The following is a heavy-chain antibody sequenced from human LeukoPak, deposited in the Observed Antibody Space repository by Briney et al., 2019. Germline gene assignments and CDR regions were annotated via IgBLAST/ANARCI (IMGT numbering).Heavy chain of an antibody. CDR1: GGSFSGYY. CDR3: ASTRAGYCSSTSCYPYYYYGMDV. Sequence: SETLSLTCAVYGGSFSGYYWSWIRQPPGKGLEWIGEINHSGSTNYNPSLKSRVTISVDTSKNQFSLKLSSVTAADTAVYYCASTRAGYCSSTSCYPYYYYGMDVWGQGTTVTVSS. V-gene: IGHV4-34*01. CDR2: INHSGST. D-gene: IGHD2-2*01. J-gene: IGHJ6*02.